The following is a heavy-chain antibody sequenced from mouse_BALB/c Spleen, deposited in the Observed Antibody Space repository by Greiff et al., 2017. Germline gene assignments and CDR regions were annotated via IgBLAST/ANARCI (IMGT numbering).Heavy chain of an antibody. CDR1: GYAFSSYW. D-gene: IGHD1-1*01. CDR2: IYPGDGDT. Sequence: QVQLQQSGAELVRPGSSVKISCKASGYAFSSYWMNWVKQRPGQGLEWIGQIYPGDGDTNYNGKFKGKATLTADKSSSTAYMQLSSLTSEDSAVYCCASFYYGSSYWFAYWGQGTLVTVSA. J-gene: IGHJ3*01. V-gene: IGHV1-80*01. CDR3: ASFYYGSSYWFAY.